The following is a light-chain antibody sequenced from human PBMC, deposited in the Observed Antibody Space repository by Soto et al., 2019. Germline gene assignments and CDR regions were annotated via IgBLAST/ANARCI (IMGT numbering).Light chain of an antibody. V-gene: IGLV2-14*01. CDR1: SSDVGAYDY. J-gene: IGLJ3*02. Sequence: QSALTQPASVSGSPGQSITISCTGTSSDVGAYDYVSWYQQHPGKAPKFMLYEVSNRPSGFSERFSGSKSGNTASLTISGLQAEDEADYYCSSFTTSKTWVFGGGTKLTVL. CDR2: EVS. CDR3: SSFTTSKTWV.